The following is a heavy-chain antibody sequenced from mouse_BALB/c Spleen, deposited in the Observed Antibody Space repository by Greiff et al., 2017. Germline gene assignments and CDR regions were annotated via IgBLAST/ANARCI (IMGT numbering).Heavy chain of an antibody. J-gene: IGHJ2*01. Sequence: EVQRVESGGGLVQPGGSLKLSCAASGFTFSSYTMSWVRQTPEKRLEWVAYISNGGGSTYYPDTVKGRFTISRDNAKNTLYLQMSSLKSEDTAMYYCSRQTELRRFYFDYWGQGTTLTVSS. CDR1: GFTFSSYT. D-gene: IGHD4-1*01. V-gene: IGHV5-12-2*01. CDR2: ISNGGGST. CDR3: SRQTELRRFYFDY.